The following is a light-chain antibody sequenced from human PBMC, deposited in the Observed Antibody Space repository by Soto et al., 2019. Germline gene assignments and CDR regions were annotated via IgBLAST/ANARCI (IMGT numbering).Light chain of an antibody. CDR1: QSVSSTY. V-gene: IGKV3-20*01. CDR2: GAS. J-gene: IGKJ2*01. Sequence: EIVLTQSPATLSLSPGERATLSCRAGQSVSSTYLAWYQQKPGQAPRLLIYGASSRATGIPDRFSGSGSGTDFTLTISRLEPEDFAVYYCQRYDISPFPFGQGTKLEIK. CDR3: QRYDISPFP.